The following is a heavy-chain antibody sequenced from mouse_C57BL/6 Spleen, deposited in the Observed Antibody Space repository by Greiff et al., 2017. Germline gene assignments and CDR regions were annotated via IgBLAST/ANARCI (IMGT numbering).Heavy chain of an antibody. D-gene: IGHD4-1*01. Sequence: QVQLKESGAELVKPGASVKISCKASGYTFTDYYINWVKQRPGQGLEWIGKIGPGSGSTCYNEKFKGKATLTVDKSSSTAYMQLNSLTSEASAVYVCARAPDWALSMGYWGQGTSVTVAS. CDR3: ARAPDWALSMGY. J-gene: IGHJ4*01. V-gene: IGHV1-77*01. CDR2: IGPGSGST. CDR1: GYTFTDYY.